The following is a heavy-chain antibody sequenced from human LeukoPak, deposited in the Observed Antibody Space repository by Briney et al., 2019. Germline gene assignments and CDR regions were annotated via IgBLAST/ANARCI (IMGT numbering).Heavy chain of an antibody. D-gene: IGHD3-16*01. Sequence: VASVKVSCKASGGTFSSYAISWVRQAPGQGLEWMGRIIPILGIANYAQKFQGRVTITADKSTSTAYMELSSLRSEDTAVYYCARDLGSRAGILQHWGQGTLVTVSS. J-gene: IGHJ1*01. CDR2: IIPILGIA. CDR3: ARDLGSRAGILQH. V-gene: IGHV1-69*04. CDR1: GGTFSSYA.